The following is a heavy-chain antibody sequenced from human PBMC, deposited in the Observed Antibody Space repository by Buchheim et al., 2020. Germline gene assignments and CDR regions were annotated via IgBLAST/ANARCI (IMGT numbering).Heavy chain of an antibody. J-gene: IGHJ6*02. D-gene: IGHD2-15*01. CDR3: ARGGYCSGGSCFAGYYYGMDV. CDR1: GFTFSSYG. CDR2: IWYDGSNK. Sequence: QVQLVESGGGVVQPGRSLRLSCAASGFTFSSYGMHWVRQAPGKGLEWVAVIWYDGSNKYYADSVKGRFTISRENSKNTLYLQMDSLRAEDTAVYYCARGGYCSGGSCFAGYYYGMDVWGQGTT. V-gene: IGHV3-33*01.